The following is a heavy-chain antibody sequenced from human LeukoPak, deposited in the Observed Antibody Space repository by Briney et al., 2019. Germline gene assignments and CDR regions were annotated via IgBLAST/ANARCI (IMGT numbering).Heavy chain of an antibody. CDR3: ARDLDSYGSY. V-gene: IGHV3-23*01. Sequence: PGGSLRLSCAASGFTFSSYAMSWVRQAPGKGLEWVSAISGSGGSTYYADSVEGRFTISRDNSENTLYLQMNSLRAEDTAVYYCARDLDSYGSYWGQGTLVTVSS. J-gene: IGHJ4*02. CDR2: ISGSGGST. D-gene: IGHD5-18*01. CDR1: GFTFSSYA.